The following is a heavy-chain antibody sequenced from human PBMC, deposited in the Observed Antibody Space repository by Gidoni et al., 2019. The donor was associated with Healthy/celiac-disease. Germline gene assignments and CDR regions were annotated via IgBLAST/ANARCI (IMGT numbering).Heavy chain of an antibody. CDR3: ARGENYRVVY. D-gene: IGHD2-15*01. J-gene: IGHJ4*02. Sequence: QVLPQESGPGLVTPSQTLSLTCTVSGRSISSGGYYWSWIRQHPGKGLEWIGYIYYSGSTYYNPSLKSRVTISVDTSKNQFSLKLSSVTAADTAVYYCARGENYRVVYWGQGTLVTVSS. V-gene: IGHV4-31*03. CDR2: IYYSGST. CDR1: GRSISSGGYY.